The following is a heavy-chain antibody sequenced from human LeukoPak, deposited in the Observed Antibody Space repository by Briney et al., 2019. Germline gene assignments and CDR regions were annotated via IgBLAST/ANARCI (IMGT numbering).Heavy chain of an antibody. J-gene: IGHJ5*02. Sequence: SVKVSCKASGGTFSSYAISWVRQAPGQGLEWMGGIIPIFGTANYAQKFQGRVTITTDESTSTAYMELSSLRSEDTAVYYCARLYDSSGYYYAVGWFDPWGQGTLDTVSS. V-gene: IGHV1-69*05. D-gene: IGHD3-22*01. CDR1: GGTFSSYA. CDR3: ARLYDSSGYYYAVGWFDP. CDR2: IIPIFGTA.